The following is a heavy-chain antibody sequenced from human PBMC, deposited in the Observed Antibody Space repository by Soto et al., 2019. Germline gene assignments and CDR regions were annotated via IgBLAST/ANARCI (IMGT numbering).Heavy chain of an antibody. CDR1: GSTFSTLD. CDR2: MHANTGLT. Sequence: QVQLVQSGAEVKKPGASVKVSCKASGSTFSTLDLNWVRQAPGQGLDWMGWMHANTGLTGHAQKFQGSLSMTRDTSRSTAHMELGSLRADDTAVYYCARYIFGPGFISWGQGTLVTVSS. V-gene: IGHV1-8*01. D-gene: IGHD3-10*01. CDR3: ARYIFGPGFIS. J-gene: IGHJ4*02.